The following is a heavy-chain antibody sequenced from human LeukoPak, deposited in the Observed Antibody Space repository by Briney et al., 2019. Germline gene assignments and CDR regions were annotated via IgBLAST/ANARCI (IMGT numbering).Heavy chain of an antibody. CDR2: ISYDGSNK. D-gene: IGHD3/OR15-3a*01. V-gene: IGHV3-30*18. CDR1: GFTFSSYG. J-gene: IGHJ4*02. Sequence: GGSLRLSCAASGFTFSSYGMHWVRQAPGKGLEWVAVISYDGSNKYYADSVKGRFTISRDNSKNTLYPQMNSLRAEDTAVYYCAKGLTFWTVTPTDYFDYWGQGTLVTVSS. CDR3: AKGLTFWTVTPTDYFDY.